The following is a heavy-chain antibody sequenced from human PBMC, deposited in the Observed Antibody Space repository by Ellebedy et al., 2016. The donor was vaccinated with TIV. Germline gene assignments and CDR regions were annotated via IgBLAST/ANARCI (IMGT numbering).Heavy chain of an antibody. V-gene: IGHV1-8*01. J-gene: IGHJ4*02. CDR2: LNPQSYNT. CDR1: GYTFTSYD. D-gene: IGHD6-19*01. CDR3: VRGREWWLVLDY. Sequence: ASVKVSXXTSGYTFTSYDINWVRQATGQGLEWMGWLNPQSYNTGYPQTFQGRVTMTRDTSISTVYMDLSGLRSNDTAVYYCVRGREWWLVLDYWGQGTLVTVSS.